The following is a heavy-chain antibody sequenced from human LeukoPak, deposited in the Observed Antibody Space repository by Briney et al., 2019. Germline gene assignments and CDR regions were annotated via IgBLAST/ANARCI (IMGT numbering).Heavy chain of an antibody. V-gene: IGHV3-23*01. CDR1: GFTFSSYE. D-gene: IGHD2-15*01. J-gene: IGHJ3*02. Sequence: QPGGSLRLSCAASGFTFSSYEMNWVRQAPGKGLEWVSAISSSGGSTFYADSVKGRFTTSRDNSKNTLYLQMNSLRAEDTAVYYCAKDRGLVVGAYNDAFDIWGQGTMVTVSS. CDR3: AKDRGLVVGAYNDAFDI. CDR2: ISSSGGST.